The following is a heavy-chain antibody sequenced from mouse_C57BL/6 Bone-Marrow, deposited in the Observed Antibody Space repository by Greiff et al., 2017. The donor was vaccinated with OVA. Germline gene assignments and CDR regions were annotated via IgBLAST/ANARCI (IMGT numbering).Heavy chain of an antibody. CDR3: ARPYYYYGSSYGFAY. J-gene: IGHJ3*01. CDR1: GFTFSSYT. V-gene: IGHV5-9*01. D-gene: IGHD1-1*01. CDR2: ISGGGGNT. Sequence: EVQGVESGGGLVKPGGSLKLSCAASGFTFSSYTMSWVRQTPEKRLEWVATISGGGGNTYYPDSVKGRFTISRDNAKNTLYLQMSSLMSEDTALYYCARPYYYYGSSYGFAYWGQGTLVTVSA.